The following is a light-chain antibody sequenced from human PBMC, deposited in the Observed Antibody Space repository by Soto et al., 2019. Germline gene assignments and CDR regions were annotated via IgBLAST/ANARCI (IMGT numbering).Light chain of an antibody. V-gene: IGLV2-14*01. CDR1: INDVGVYNH. J-gene: IGLJ1*01. CDR3: SSFTGTSTVYV. CDR2: EVN. Sequence: QSALTQPASVSGSPGQSITISCTGTINDVGVYNHVSWYQQHPGKAPKLMIYEVNNRPSGVSNRFSGSKSGNTASLTISGLQADDYADYYCSSFTGTSTVYVFGTGTKLAVL.